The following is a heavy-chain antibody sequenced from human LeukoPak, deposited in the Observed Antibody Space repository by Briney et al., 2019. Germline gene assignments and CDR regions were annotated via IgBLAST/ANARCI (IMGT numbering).Heavy chain of an antibody. J-gene: IGHJ6*03. D-gene: IGHD3-16*01. Sequence: GGSLRLSCAASGFTFTTYAMSWVRQAPGKGLEWISSISSTRSYIYYADSVKGRFTISRDDAKTSVYLQMNSLRAEDTAVYYCAKVARLGGNSFYYYMDVWGKGTTVTISS. V-gene: IGHV3-21*01. CDR3: AKVARLGGNSFYYYMDV. CDR2: ISSTRSYI. CDR1: GFTFTTYA.